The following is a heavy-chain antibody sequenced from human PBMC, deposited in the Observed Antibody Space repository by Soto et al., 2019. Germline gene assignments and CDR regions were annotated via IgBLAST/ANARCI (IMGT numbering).Heavy chain of an antibody. CDR3: TKKDDHGPD. CDR2: IRSQAYGGTA. Sequence: PGGSLRLSCATSGFPFANYPMSWVRQAPGKGPEGVGFIRSQAYGGTAHYAASVEGRFTISRDDSTSIAYLQMNNLKTEDTAVYYCTKKDDHGPDWGQGTLVTVSS. J-gene: IGHJ4*02. V-gene: IGHV3-49*04. D-gene: IGHD1-1*01. CDR1: GFPFANYP.